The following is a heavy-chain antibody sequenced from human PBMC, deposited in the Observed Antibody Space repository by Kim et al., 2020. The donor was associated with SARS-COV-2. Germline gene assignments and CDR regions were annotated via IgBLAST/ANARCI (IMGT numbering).Heavy chain of an antibody. CDR3: VRLSWELPGVDY. V-gene: IGHV4-59*08. D-gene: IGHD1-26*01. J-gene: IGHJ4*02. CDR1: GGSISNYY. Sequence: SETLSLTCTISGGSISNYYWNWIRQPPGKGLEWVAYIYYSGTTKYNPSLKSRVTISVDTAKNQFSLKLTSVTAADTAVYYCVRLSWELPGVDYWGRGTLVTVSS. CDR2: IYYSGTT.